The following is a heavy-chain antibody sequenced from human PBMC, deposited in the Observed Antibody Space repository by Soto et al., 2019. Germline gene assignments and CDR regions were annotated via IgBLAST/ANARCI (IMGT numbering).Heavy chain of an antibody. CDR1: GFTFSDYY. J-gene: IGHJ6*02. CDR3: SRAPYYYYYGMDV. Sequence: GGSLRLSCAASGFTFSDYYMSWIRQAPGKGLEWVSYISSSGSTIYYADSVKGRFTISRDNAKNSLYLQMNSLRAEDTAVYYCSRAPYYYYYGMDVWGQGTTVTVSS. V-gene: IGHV3-11*01. CDR2: ISSSGSTI.